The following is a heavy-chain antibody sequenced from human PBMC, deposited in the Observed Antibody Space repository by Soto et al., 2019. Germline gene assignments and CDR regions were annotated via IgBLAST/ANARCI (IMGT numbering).Heavy chain of an antibody. CDR3: ARDLRRTRGWHLDL. Sequence: QVQLQESGPGLVRPSQTLSLTCTVSGGSISTSDYYWSWIRQHPVRGLEWIGYVYFSGDTFYNPSFESRVVISVETSENRFSLKLTSVTAADTAVYYCARDLRRTRGWHLDLWGRGTLVTVSS. CDR2: VYFSGDT. CDR1: GGSISTSDYY. D-gene: IGHD3-10*01. V-gene: IGHV4-31*03. J-gene: IGHJ2*01.